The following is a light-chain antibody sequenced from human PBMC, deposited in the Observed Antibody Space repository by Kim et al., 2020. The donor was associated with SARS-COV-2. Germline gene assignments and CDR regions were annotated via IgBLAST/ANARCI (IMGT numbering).Light chain of an antibody. J-gene: IGLJ3*02. CDR3: VLYMGSGIWV. CDR2: STN. V-gene: IGLV8-61*01. Sequence: QTVVTQEPSFSVSPGGTVTLTCGLSSGSVSTSYYPSCYQQTPGQAPRTLIYSTNARSSGVPDRSSGSILGNKAALTITGAQADDESDYYCVLYMGSGIWVFGGGTQLTVL. CDR1: SGSVSTSYY.